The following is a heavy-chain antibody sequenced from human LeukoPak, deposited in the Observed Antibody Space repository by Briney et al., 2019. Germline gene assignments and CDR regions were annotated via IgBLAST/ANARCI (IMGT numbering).Heavy chain of an antibody. CDR1: GLFFSDHY. V-gene: IGHV3-72*01. CDR3: TRSTAGPYPFES. Sequence: PGGSLRLSCAASGLFFSDHYMDWVRQAPGKGLEWVGRTRDKASSDTTEYAASVKGRFTISRDDSQNSLSLQMNSLKTEDTAVYYCTRSTAGPYPFESWGHGTLVTVSS. J-gene: IGHJ4*01. CDR2: TRDKASSDTT. D-gene: IGHD2-8*02.